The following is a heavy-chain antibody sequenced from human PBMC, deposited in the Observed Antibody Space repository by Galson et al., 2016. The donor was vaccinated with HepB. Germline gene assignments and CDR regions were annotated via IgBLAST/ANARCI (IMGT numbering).Heavy chain of an antibody. J-gene: IGHJ6*02. CDR3: ARQRVESRLNMVRGRLSEGYHYDALDV. Sequence: ASGGTFTSYGISWVRQAPGQGLEWMGWISTHNGKTIYAQKLQDRVTLTTDTSTSTAYLDLRSLRSDDTAVYYCARQRVESRLNMVRGRLSEGYHYDALDVWGQGTTVTVSS. V-gene: IGHV1-18*01. D-gene: IGHD3-10*01. CDR2: ISTHNGKT. CDR1: GGTFTSYG.